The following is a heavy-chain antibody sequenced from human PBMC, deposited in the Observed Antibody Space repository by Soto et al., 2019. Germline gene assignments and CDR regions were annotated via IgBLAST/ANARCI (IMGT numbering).Heavy chain of an antibody. Sequence: GASLKVSCKASGYTFTSYGISWVRQAPGQGLEWMGWISGYNGKTNYAQKVQDRVTMTTDTSTSTVYLELRSLRFDDTAVYYCAREGNVPYSSYGMDVWCQGTTVTV. D-gene: IGHD2-21*01. CDR2: ISGYNGKT. V-gene: IGHV1-18*01. CDR1: GYTFTSYG. J-gene: IGHJ6*02. CDR3: AREGNVPYSSYGMDV.